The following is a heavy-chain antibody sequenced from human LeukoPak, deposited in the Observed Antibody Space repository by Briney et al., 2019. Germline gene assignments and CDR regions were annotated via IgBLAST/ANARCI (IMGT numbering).Heavy chain of an antibody. V-gene: IGHV1-2*02. Sequence: ASVKVSCKASGYTFTDYYMHWVRQAPGQGLEGLGWINPNSGGTNYAQKFQGRVTMTRDTSISTAYMELSRLRSDDTAVYYCARDRGPPADKGYYFDFWGQGTLVTVSS. J-gene: IGHJ4*02. D-gene: IGHD2-2*01. CDR3: ARDRGPPADKGYYFDF. CDR1: GYTFTDYY. CDR2: INPNSGGT.